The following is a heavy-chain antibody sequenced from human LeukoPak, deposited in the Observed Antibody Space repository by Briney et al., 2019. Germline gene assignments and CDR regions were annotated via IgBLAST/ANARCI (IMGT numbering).Heavy chain of an antibody. V-gene: IGHV3-30*02. CDR1: GFTFSSYG. D-gene: IGHD2-8*02. CDR2: IRYDGSNK. CDR3: AKVKSWWGHDRYMDV. J-gene: IGHJ6*03. Sequence: GGSLRLSCAASGFTFSSYGMHWVRQAPGKGLEWVAFIRYDGSNKYYADSVKGRFTISRDNSKNTLYLQMNSLRAEDTAVYYCAKVKSWWGHDRYMDVWGKGTTVTISS.